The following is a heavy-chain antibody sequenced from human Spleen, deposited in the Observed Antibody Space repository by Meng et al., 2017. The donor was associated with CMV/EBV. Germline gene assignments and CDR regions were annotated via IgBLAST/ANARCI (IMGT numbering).Heavy chain of an antibody. J-gene: IGHJ4*02. Sequence: GESLKISCAASGFTFSSYGMHWVRQSPGKGLEWVAFIRYDGSNKYYADSVKGRFTISRDNSKNTLYLQMNSLRAEDTAVYYCAKADYDFWSGYQTYFDYWGQGTLVTVSS. CDR1: GFTFSSYG. V-gene: IGHV3-30*02. D-gene: IGHD3-3*01. CDR3: AKADYDFWSGYQTYFDY. CDR2: IRYDGSNK.